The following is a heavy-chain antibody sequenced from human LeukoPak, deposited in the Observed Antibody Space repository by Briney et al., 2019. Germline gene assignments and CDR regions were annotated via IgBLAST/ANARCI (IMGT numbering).Heavy chain of an antibody. CDR3: AREDIRLDYFDY. CDR2: ISGSGVTM. J-gene: IGHJ4*02. Sequence: PGGSLRLSCAAPGFTFSSYEMNWVRQAPGRGLEWVSYISGSGVTMYCADSVKGRFTISRDDAKNSLYLQMNSLRAEDTAVYYCAREDIRLDYFDYWGQGTLVTVSS. CDR1: GFTFSSYE. D-gene: IGHD6-19*01. V-gene: IGHV3-48*03.